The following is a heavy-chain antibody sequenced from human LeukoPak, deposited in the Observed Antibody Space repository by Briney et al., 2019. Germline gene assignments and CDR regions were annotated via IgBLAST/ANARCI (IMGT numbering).Heavy chain of an antibody. CDR3: ARDEGLLGYCSGGSCYHRDWFDP. Sequence: ASVKVSCKASGYTFTSYYMRWVRQAPGQGLEWMGIINPSGGSTSYAQKFQGRVTMTRDMSTSTVYMELSSLRSEDTAVYYCARDEGLLGYCSGGSCYHRDWFDPWGQGTLVTVSS. CDR1: GYTFTSYY. V-gene: IGHV1-46*01. J-gene: IGHJ5*02. CDR2: INPSGGST. D-gene: IGHD2-15*01.